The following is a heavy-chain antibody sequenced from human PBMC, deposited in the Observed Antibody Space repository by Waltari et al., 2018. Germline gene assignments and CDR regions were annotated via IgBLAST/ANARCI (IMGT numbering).Heavy chain of an antibody. J-gene: IGHJ6*03. CDR1: GYTFTGYY. V-gene: IGHV1-2*02. D-gene: IGHD4-17*01. Sequence: QVQLVQSGAEVTKPGASVKVSCKASGYTFTGYYMHWVRQAPGQGLEWMGWINPNSGGTNYAQKFQGRVTMTRDTSISTAYMELSRLRSDDTAVYYCAKDGDSFNYYYYYMDVWGKGTTVTVSS. CDR3: AKDGDSFNYYYYYMDV. CDR2: INPNSGGT.